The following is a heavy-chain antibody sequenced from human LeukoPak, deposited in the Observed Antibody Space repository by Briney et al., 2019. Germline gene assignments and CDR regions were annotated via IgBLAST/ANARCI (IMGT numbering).Heavy chain of an antibody. CDR2: IIPILGIA. CDR1: GGTFSSYA. Sequence: GASVKVSCKASGGTFSSYAISWVRQARGQGLEWMGMIIPILGIANYAQKFQGRVTVTADKSTSTAYMELSSLRSEDTAVYYCARDSSEDSYGFSYYFDYWGQGTLVTVSS. CDR3: ARDSSEDSYGFSYYFDY. J-gene: IGHJ4*02. V-gene: IGHV1-69*04. D-gene: IGHD5-18*01.